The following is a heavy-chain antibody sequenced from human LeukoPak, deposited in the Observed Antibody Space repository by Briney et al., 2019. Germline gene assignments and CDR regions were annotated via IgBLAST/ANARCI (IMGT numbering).Heavy chain of an antibody. J-gene: IGHJ4*02. Sequence: SETLSLTCTVSGDSISSGGYYWSWIRQHPGKGLEWIGYIYYSGSTNYNPSLKSRVTISVDTSKNQFSLKLSSVTAADTAVYYCARLHYDVLTGPFDYWGQGTLVTVSS. CDR3: ARLHYDVLTGPFDY. CDR1: GDSISSGGYY. V-gene: IGHV4-61*08. CDR2: IYYSGST. D-gene: IGHD3-9*01.